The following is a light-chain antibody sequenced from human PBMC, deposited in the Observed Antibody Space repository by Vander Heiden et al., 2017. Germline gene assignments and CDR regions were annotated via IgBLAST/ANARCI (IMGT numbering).Light chain of an antibody. CDR3: QQYNNWPLS. J-gene: IGKJ4*01. CDR2: GAS. Sequence: EIVMTKSPATLSVSPGDRATLSCRASQNLSSDLAWYQQKPGQAPMLLIYGASTRATGIPARFSGSGSGTEFTLTISSLQSEDFVVYFCQQYNNWPLSFGGGTKVEIK. V-gene: IGKV3-15*01. CDR1: QNLSSD.